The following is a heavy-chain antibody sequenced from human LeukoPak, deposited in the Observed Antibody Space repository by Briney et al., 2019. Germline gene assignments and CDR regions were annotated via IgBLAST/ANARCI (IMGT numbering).Heavy chain of an antibody. CDR3: AKGMYYDFWSGYIDY. J-gene: IGHJ4*02. V-gene: IGHV3-9*01. CDR2: ISWNSGSI. D-gene: IGHD3-3*01. CDR1: GFTFDDYA. Sequence: PGGSLRLSCVASGFTFDDYAMHWARQAPGKGLEWVSGISWNSGSIDYADSVEGRFTISRDNAKNSLYLQMNSLRAEDTALYYCAKGMYYDFWSGYIDYWGQGTLVTVSS.